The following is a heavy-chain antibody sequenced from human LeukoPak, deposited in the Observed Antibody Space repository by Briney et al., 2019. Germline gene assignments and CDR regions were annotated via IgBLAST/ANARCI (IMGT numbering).Heavy chain of an antibody. Sequence: ASVKVSCKASGYTFSGYYIHWVRQAPGEGLEWMGWINPNSGDTNYAQKFQGRVTMTRDTSISTAYMELSRLRSDDTAVYYCAREAGVEYYGSGSYYSDYWGQGTLVTVSS. J-gene: IGHJ4*02. CDR3: AREAGVEYYGSGSYYSDY. V-gene: IGHV1-2*02. CDR2: INPNSGDT. CDR1: GYTFSGYY. D-gene: IGHD3-10*01.